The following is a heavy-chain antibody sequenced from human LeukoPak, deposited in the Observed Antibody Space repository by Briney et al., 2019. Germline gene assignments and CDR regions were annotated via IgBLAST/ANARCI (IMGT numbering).Heavy chain of an antibody. CDR3: ARDPLDYYGSGSYAFDI. V-gene: IGHV4-59*01. CDR1: GVSISSYY. Sequence: PSETLSLTCTVSGVSISSYYWSWIRQPPGKGLEWIGYIYYSGSTNYNPSLKSRVTISVDTSKNQFSLKLSSVTAADTAVYYCARDPLDYYGSGSYAFDIWGQGTMVTVSS. CDR2: IYYSGST. J-gene: IGHJ3*02. D-gene: IGHD3-10*01.